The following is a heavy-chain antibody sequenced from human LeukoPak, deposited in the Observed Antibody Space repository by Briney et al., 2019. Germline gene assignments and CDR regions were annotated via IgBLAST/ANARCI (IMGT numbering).Heavy chain of an antibody. D-gene: IGHD6-13*01. CDR1: GYTFTGYY. CDR2: INPNSGGT. CDR3: AREGAAAGSENWFDP. V-gene: IGHV1-2*02. Sequence: ASVTVSCKASGYTFTGYYMHWVRQAPGQGLEWMGWINPNSGGTNYAQKFQGRVTMTRDTSISTAYMELSRLRSDDTAVYYCAREGAAAGSENWFDPWGQGTLVTVSS. J-gene: IGHJ5*02.